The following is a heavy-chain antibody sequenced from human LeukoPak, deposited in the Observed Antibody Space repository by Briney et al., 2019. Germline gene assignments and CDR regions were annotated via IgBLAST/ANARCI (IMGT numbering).Heavy chain of an antibody. CDR3: AESETVTLVRGVITKLSLDH. CDR2: ISYDGSDK. J-gene: IGHJ4*02. CDR1: GFTFRNYG. D-gene: IGHD3-10*01. V-gene: IGHV3-30*18. Sequence: GGSLRLSCAASGFTFRNYGMHWVRQAPGKGLEWLAVISYDGSDKYYVDSVKGRFSISRDNSKNTLYLQMNNLRPEDTAVYHCAESETVTLVRGVITKLSLDHWGQGTLVTVSS.